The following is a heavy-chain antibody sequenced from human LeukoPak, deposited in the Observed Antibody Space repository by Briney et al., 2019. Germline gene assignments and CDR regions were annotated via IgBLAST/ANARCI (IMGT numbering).Heavy chain of an antibody. Sequence: SETLSLTCAVYGGSFSGYYWSWIRQPPGKGLEWIGEINHSGSTNYNPSLKSRVTISVDTSKNQFSLKLSSVTAADTAVYYCVRYIAVAGLDYWGQGTLVTVSS. CDR1: GGSFSGYY. CDR2: INHSGST. J-gene: IGHJ4*02. CDR3: VRYIAVAGLDY. V-gene: IGHV4-34*01. D-gene: IGHD6-19*01.